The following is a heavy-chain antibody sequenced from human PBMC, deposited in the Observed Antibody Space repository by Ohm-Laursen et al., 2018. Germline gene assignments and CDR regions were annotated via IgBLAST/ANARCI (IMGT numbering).Heavy chain of an antibody. V-gene: IGHV3-33*01. CDR3: ARDLGGIAAAGGAGGDY. D-gene: IGHD6-13*01. J-gene: IGHJ4*02. CDR2: IWYDGSNK. Sequence: SLRLSCTAFGFTFSSYGMHWVRQAPGKGLEWVAVIWYDGSNKYYADSVKGRFTISRDNSKNTLYLQMNSLRAEDTAVYYCARDLGGIAAAGGAGGDYWGQGTLVTVSS. CDR1: GFTFSSYG.